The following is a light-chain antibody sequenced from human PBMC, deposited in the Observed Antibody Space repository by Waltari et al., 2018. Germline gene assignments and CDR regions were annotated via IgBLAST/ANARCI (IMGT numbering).Light chain of an antibody. CDR1: KLEDKY. CDR2: QDS. CDR3: QTWDNTTV. Sequence: SYELTQPPSVSVSPGQTATLSCSATKLEDKYVCWYQQKPGQSPVLVMYQDSKRPSGIPERFSGSNAGDTAPLTISGTQTVDEADYFCQTWDNTTVFGSGTRVTVL. J-gene: IGLJ1*01. V-gene: IGLV3-1*01.